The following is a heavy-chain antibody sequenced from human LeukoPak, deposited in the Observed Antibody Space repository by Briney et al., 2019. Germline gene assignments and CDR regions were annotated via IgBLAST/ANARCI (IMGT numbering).Heavy chain of an antibody. CDR3: ARVAYYYYYMDV. J-gene: IGHJ6*03. V-gene: IGHV4-59*08. CDR1: GGSISSYY. Sequence: SETLSLTCTVSGGSISSYYWSWIRQPPGKGLEWIGYIYYSGSTNYNPSLKSRVTISVDTSKNQFSLKLSSVTAADTAVYYCARVAYYYYYMDVWGKGTTVTVSS. CDR2: IYYSGST. D-gene: IGHD2-15*01.